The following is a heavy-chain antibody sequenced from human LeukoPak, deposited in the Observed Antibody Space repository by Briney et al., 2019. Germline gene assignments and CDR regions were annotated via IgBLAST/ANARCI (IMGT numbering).Heavy chain of an antibody. J-gene: IGHJ2*01. CDR3: AGADWGHWYFDL. Sequence: SETLSLTYTVSGGSISRSYWNWIRQPPGKGLEWIGYIYYSGSTNYNPSLQSRVTIPLDTSKNQFSLRLSSVTAADTAVYYCAGADWGHWYFDLWGRGTLVTVSS. D-gene: IGHD2-21*02. CDR1: GGSISRSY. V-gene: IGHV4-59*08. CDR2: IYYSGST.